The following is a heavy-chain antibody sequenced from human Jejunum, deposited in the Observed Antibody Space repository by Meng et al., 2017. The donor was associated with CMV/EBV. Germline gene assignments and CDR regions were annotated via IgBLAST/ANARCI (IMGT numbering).Heavy chain of an antibody. J-gene: IGHJ4*02. CDR2: IKQDGSDK. CDR3: ARAHCSSTSCYKNFDY. D-gene: IGHD2-2*02. V-gene: IGHV3-7*01. CDR1: LTFSNYW. Sequence: LTFSNYWMTWGRQAPGKGLEWVANIKQDGSDKFYVDSVKGRFTISRDNAKNSLYLEMNSLRGEDTAMYYCARAHCSSTSCYKNFDYWGQGTLVTVSS.